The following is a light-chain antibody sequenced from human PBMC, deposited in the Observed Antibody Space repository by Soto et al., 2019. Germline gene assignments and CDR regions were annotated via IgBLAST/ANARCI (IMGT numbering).Light chain of an antibody. Sequence: QSVLTQPASVSGSPGQSITISCTGTSSDVGAYNYVSWYQQHPGKAPKVMIYDVSNRPSGISIRFSGSKSGNTASLTISGLQAEDEADYYCMSYTRSSTYVFGTGTKVTVL. CDR3: MSYTRSSTYV. V-gene: IGLV2-14*01. CDR2: DVS. J-gene: IGLJ1*01. CDR1: SSDVGAYNY.